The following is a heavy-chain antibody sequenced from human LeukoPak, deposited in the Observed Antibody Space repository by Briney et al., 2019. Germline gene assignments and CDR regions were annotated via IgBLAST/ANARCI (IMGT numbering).Heavy chain of an antibody. V-gene: IGHV5-51*01. Sequence: GESLKISCKVSGYTLTNNWIGWVRQVPGKGLEWMGLIYPGDSDTRYSPSFQGQVTMSVDKSISTAYLQWSSLRAEDTAVYYCARGPSGYHNTGGQGTLVTVSS. CDR1: GYTLTNNW. CDR3: ARGPSGYHNT. J-gene: IGHJ4*02. CDR2: IYPGDSDT. D-gene: IGHD5-12*01.